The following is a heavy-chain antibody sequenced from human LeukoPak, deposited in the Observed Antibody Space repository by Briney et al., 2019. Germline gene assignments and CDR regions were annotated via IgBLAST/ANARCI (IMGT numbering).Heavy chain of an antibody. J-gene: IGHJ4*02. Sequence: TSETLSLTCAVYGGSFSGYYWSWIRQPPGKGLEWIGEINHSGSTNYNPSLKSRVTISVDTSKNQFSLKLSSVTAADTAVYYCARLHGMDYWGQGTLVTVSS. CDR2: INHSGST. V-gene: IGHV4-34*01. D-gene: IGHD4-11*01. CDR1: GGSFSGYY. CDR3: ARLHGMDY.